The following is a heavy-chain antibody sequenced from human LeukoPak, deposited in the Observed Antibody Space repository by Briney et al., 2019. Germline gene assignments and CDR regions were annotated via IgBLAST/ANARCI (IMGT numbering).Heavy chain of an antibody. Sequence: GGSLRLSCAASGFTFSNAWMSWVRQAPGKGLEWVSYISSSGSTIYYADLVKGRFTISRDNAKNSLYLQMNILRAEDTAVYYCARESRGGRIWLGELLYYYYYGMDVWGQGTTVTVSS. CDR3: ARESRGGRIWLGELLYYYYYGMDV. D-gene: IGHD3-10*01. V-gene: IGHV3-11*04. J-gene: IGHJ6*02. CDR2: ISSSGSTI. CDR1: GFTFSNAW.